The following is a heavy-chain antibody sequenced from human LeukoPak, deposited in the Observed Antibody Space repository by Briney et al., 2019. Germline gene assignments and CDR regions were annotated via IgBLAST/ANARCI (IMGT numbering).Heavy chain of an antibody. CDR3: ARDRADYGRGFFQY. Sequence: GGSLRLSCAASGFTFSTYGMHWVRQAPGKGLEWVVFIRHDGSYKYFQDSVKGRFTISRDNSKNTLYLQMNSLRAEDTAVYYCARDRADYGRGFFQYWGQGALVTVSS. CDR1: GFTFSTYG. CDR2: IRHDGSYK. D-gene: IGHD4-17*01. J-gene: IGHJ1*01. V-gene: IGHV3-30*02.